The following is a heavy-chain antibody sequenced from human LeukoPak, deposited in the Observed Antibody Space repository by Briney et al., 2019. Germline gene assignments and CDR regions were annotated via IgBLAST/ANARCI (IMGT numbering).Heavy chain of an antibody. CDR2: IYSGDNT. D-gene: IGHD3-3*01. V-gene: IGHV3-53*01. CDR3: ARGVPYASWSGPHYSDY. Sequence: GGSLRLSCAASGFTVSSNYMSWVRQAPGKGLEWVSVIYSGDNTYYADSVKGRFSISRDNAKNSPYLQMNSLRAEDTAAYYCARGVPYASWSGPHYSDYWGQGTLVTVSS. J-gene: IGHJ4*02. CDR1: GFTVSSNY.